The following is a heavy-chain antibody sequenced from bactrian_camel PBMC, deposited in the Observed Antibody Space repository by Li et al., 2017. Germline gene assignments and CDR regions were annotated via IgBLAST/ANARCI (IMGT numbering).Heavy chain of an antibody. CDR2: IYHDGSNT. CDR1: GSTLSSYD. V-gene: IGHV3S5*01. D-gene: IGHD4*01. CDR3: AKDSYGDYDVS. J-gene: IGHJ6*01. Sequence: HVQLVESGGGLVQPGESLRLSRAASGSTLSSYDMSWVRQAPGKGLEWVCGIYHDGSNTYYADSVKGRFTISRDNAKNTVYLQLNNLKTEDTAMYYCAKDSYGDYDVSWGQGTQVTV.